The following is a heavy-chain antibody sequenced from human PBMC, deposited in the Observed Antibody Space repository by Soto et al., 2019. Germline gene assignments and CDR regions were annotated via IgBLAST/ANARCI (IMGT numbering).Heavy chain of an antibody. D-gene: IGHD4-4*01. J-gene: IGHJ4*02. CDR3: AKVRDGYSPFDY. V-gene: IGHV3-23*01. CDR2: IRSSGGTT. CDR1: GFTFSNYA. Sequence: EVQLLESGGGLVQPGGSLRLSCAASGFTFSNYAMNWVRQAPGKGLEWVSGIRSSGGTTYYADSVKGRFTISRDNSKNTLYLQMNSLRAEDTAVYYCAKVRDGYSPFDYWGQGTLVTVSS.